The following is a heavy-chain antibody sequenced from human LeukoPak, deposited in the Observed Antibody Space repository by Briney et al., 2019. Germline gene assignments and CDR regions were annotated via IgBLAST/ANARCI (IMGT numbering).Heavy chain of an antibody. CDR2: IYPGDSDT. CDR3: ARLHSSGWYGSVYFDY. J-gene: IGHJ4*02. CDR1: GYSFTSYW. D-gene: IGHD6-19*01. V-gene: IGHV5-51*01. Sequence: GASLKISCKGSGYSFTSYWIGWVRQMPGKGLEWMGIIYPGDSDTRYSPSFQGQVTISADKSISTAYLQWSSLKASGTAMYYCARLHSSGWYGSVYFDYWGQGTLVTVSS.